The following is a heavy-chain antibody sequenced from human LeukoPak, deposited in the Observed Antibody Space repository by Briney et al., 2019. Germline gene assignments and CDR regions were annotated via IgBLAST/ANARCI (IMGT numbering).Heavy chain of an antibody. CDR3: ARVPVDTAMASYYYYYDMDV. CDR1: GGSISSYY. CDR2: IYYSGST. V-gene: IGHV4-59*08. Sequence: PSETLSLTCTVPGGSISSYYWSWIRQPPGKGLEWIGYIYYSGSTNYNPSLKSRVTISVDTSKNQFSLKLSSVTAADTAVYYCARVPVDTAMASYYYYYDMDVWGQGTTVTVSS. J-gene: IGHJ6*02. D-gene: IGHD5-18*01.